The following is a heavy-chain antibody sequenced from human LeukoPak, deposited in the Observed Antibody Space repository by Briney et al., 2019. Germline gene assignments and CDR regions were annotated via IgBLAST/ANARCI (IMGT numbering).Heavy chain of an antibody. J-gene: IGHJ4*02. CDR1: GGSISSSSYY. CDR2: IYYSGST. D-gene: IGHD2-21*02. CDR3: ARGGGYCGSSCYGIDY. Sequence: NTSETLSLTCTVSGGSISSSSYYWGWIRQPPGKGLEWIGSIYYSGSTYYNPSLKSRVTISVDTSKNQFSLKLSSVTAADTAVYYCARGGGYCGSSCYGIDYWGQGTLVTVSS. V-gene: IGHV4-39*07.